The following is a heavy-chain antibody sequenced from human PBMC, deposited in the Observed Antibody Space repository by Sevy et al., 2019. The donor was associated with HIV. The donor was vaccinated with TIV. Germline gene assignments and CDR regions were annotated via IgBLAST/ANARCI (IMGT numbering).Heavy chain of an antibody. CDR1: GFTFSDYY. V-gene: IGHV3-30-3*01. J-gene: IGHJ4*02. CDR3: ARDGDGGDYFDY. Sequence: GGSLRLSCAASGFTFSDYYMSWIRQAPGKGLEWVAVISYDGSNKYYADSVKGRFTISRDNSKNTLYLQMNSLRAEDTAVYYCARDGDGGDYFDYWGQGTLVTVSS. CDR2: ISYDGSNK. D-gene: IGHD3-16*01.